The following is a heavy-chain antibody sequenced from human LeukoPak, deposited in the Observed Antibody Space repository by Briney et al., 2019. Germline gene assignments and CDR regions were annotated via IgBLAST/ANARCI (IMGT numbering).Heavy chain of an antibody. V-gene: IGHV4-39*01. CDR3: ARSTPIYSGSYYYYFDY. CDR1: GGSISSSSYY. Sequence: ETLSLTCTVSGGSISSSSYYWGWIRQPPGKGLEWIGSIYYSGSTYYNPSLKSRVTISVDTSKNQFSLKLSSVTAADTAVYYCARSTPIYSGSYYYYFDYWGQGTLVTVSS. J-gene: IGHJ4*02. D-gene: IGHD1-26*01. CDR2: IYYSGST.